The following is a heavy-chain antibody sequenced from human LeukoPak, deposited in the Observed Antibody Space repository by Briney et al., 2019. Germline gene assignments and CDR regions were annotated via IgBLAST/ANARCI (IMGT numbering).Heavy chain of an antibody. V-gene: IGHV1-69*04. J-gene: IGHJ4*02. CDR1: GGTFSSYA. CDR3: AREAIPSGYTYYFDY. CDR2: IIPILGIA. D-gene: IGHD3-22*01. Sequence: SVKVSCKASGGTFSSYAISWVRQAPGQGLEWMGRIIPILGIANYAQKFQGRVTITADKSTSTAYMELSSLRSEDTAVYYCAREAIPSGYTYYFDYWGQGTLVTVSS.